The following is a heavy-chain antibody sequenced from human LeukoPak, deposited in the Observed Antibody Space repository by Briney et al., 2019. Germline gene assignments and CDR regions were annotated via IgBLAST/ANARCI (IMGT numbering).Heavy chain of an antibody. Sequence: GGSLRLSCAASGFTFSSSAMNWVRQAPGKGLQWVSAISGSGGSTYYADSVKGRFTISRDNSKNTLYPQMNSLRAEDTAVYYCATISEPTRAFDIWGQGTMVTVSS. D-gene: IGHD3-9*01. CDR3: ATISEPTRAFDI. J-gene: IGHJ3*02. V-gene: IGHV3-23*01. CDR2: ISGSGGST. CDR1: GFTFSSSA.